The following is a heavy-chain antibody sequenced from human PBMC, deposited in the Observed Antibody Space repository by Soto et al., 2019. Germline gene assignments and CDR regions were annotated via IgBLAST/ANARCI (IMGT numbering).Heavy chain of an antibody. D-gene: IGHD5-18*01. CDR2: ISYDGSNK. V-gene: IGHV3-30-3*01. J-gene: IGHJ3*02. Sequence: GGSLRLSCAASGFTFSSYAMHWVRQAPGKGLEWVAVISYDGSNKYYADSVKGRFTISRDNSKNTLYLQMNSLRAEDTAVYYCARIGYSYGLDAFDIWGQGTMVTVSS. CDR3: ARIGYSYGLDAFDI. CDR1: GFTFSSYA.